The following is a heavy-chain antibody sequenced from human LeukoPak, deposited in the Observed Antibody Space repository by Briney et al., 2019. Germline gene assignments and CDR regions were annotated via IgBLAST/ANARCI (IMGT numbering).Heavy chain of an antibody. CDR1: GGSISSSSYY. CDR2: ISYSGST. CDR3: ARQDSEGRWPNDY. V-gene: IGHV4-39*01. Sequence: SETLSLTCAVSGGSISSSSYYWGWIRQPPGKGLEWIGSISYSGSTYYNPSLKSRVTISVDASKNQFSLKLTSVTATDTAMYYCARQDSEGRWPNDYWGQGTLVTVSS. D-gene: IGHD5-24*01. J-gene: IGHJ4*02.